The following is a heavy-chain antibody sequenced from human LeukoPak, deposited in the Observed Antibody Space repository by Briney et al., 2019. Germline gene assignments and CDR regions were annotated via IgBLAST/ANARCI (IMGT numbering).Heavy chain of an antibody. CDR1: GGSISSYY. CDR2: IYYSGRT. D-gene: IGHD6-13*01. V-gene: IGHV4-59*01. J-gene: IGHJ5*02. Sequence: SSETLSLTCTVSGGSISSYYWSWIRQPPGKGLEWIGYIYYSGRTNYNPSLKSRVTISVDTSKNQFPLKLSSVTAADTAVYYCARTLTGYSSSWYWFDPWGQGTLATVSS. CDR3: ARTLTGYSSSWYWFDP.